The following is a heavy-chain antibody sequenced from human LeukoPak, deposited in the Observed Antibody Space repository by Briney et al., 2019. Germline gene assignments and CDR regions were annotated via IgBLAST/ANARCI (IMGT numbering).Heavy chain of an antibody. CDR3: ARDMASRFDSSGYFVY. V-gene: IGHV1-69*13. CDR1: GGTFSSYA. D-gene: IGHD3-22*01. CDR2: IIPIFGTA. Sequence: SVKVSCTASGGTFSSYAISWVRQAPGQGLEWMGGIIPIFGTANYAQKFQGRVTITADESTSTAYMELSSLRSEDTAVYYCARDMASRFDSSGYFVYWGQGTLVTVSS. J-gene: IGHJ4*02.